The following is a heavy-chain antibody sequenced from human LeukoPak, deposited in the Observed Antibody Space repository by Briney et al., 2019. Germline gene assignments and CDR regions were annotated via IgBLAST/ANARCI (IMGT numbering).Heavy chain of an antibody. CDR3: ASPLSYDSSGYFAFDI. Sequence: ASVKVSCKASGYTFTSYDINWVRQATGQGLEWMGWMNPNSGNTGYAQKFQGRVTITRNTSISTAYMELSSLRSEDTAVYYCASPLSYDSSGYFAFDIWGQGTMVTVSS. CDR1: GYTFTSYD. V-gene: IGHV1-8*03. D-gene: IGHD3-22*01. CDR2: MNPNSGNT. J-gene: IGHJ3*02.